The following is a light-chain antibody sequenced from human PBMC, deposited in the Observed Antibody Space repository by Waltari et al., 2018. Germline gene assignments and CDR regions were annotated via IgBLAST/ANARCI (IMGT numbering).Light chain of an antibody. Sequence: DIVMTQSPDSLAVSLGERATINCKSSRSVFYSPNNKNYLSWYQQKPGQPPKLLIYWASTRESGVPERFSGSGSGTDFTLTISSLQAEDVALYYCQQFYGSPFAFGGGTKVEIK. CDR2: WAS. CDR1: RSVFYSPNNKNY. V-gene: IGKV4-1*01. J-gene: IGKJ4*01. CDR3: QQFYGSPFA.